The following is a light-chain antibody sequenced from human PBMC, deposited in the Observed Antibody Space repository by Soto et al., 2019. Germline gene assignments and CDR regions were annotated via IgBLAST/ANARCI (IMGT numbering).Light chain of an antibody. V-gene: IGKV1-39*01. CDR2: RAS. CDR3: QQSYTAPLS. J-gene: IGKJ5*01. CDR1: QTVSIF. Sequence: DIQMTQSPPSLSASVGDTVSITCRASQTVSIFLNWYQQKLGQAPTALIHRASTLQSGVPSRFAGSGDGTEFTLTINDVRADDFATYYCQQSYTAPLSFGQGTRLEIK.